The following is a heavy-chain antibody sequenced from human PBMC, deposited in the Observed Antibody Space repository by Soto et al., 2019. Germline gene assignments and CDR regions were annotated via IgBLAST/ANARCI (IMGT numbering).Heavy chain of an antibody. Sequence: PGGSLRLSCAASGFMFSKYTMNWVRQAPGKGLEWVSSISSTSTDIDDADSVKGRFIISRDNAKNLLFLQMDSLRVEDTAVYYCARARSDNYAMDVWGQGTTVTVS. CDR3: ARARSDNYAMDV. J-gene: IGHJ6*02. V-gene: IGHV3-21*06. CDR2: ISSTSTDI. CDR1: GFMFSKYT.